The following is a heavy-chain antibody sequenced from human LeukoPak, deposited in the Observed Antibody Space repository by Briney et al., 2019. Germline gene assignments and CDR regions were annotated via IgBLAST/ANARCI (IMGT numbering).Heavy chain of an antibody. D-gene: IGHD3-22*01. V-gene: IGHV4-59*08. CDR2: FYNSGTS. J-gene: IGHJ5*02. CDR3: ARQGHVSSGYYGDWFDP. CDR1: GDSISRYY. Sequence: SETLSLTCTVSGDSISRYYWSWIRQPPGKRLEWIGYFYNSGTSSHNPSLKSRVTISVYTSKNQFSLKLSSVTAADTAVYYCARQGHVSSGYYGDWFDPWGQGTLVTVSS.